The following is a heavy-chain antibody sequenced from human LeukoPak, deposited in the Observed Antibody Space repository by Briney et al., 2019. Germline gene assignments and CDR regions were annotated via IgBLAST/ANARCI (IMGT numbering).Heavy chain of an antibody. D-gene: IGHD6-19*01. J-gene: IGHJ2*01. CDR3: ARGLVAVTGTWYFDL. CDR1: GGSISRYH. Sequence: PETPSLTCTLSGGSISRYHWSWIRQPPGKGLEWIGCLYDSGSTNYDPSVKSRVTISVDTSNNQFSLRLGSVTAADTAIYYCARGLVAVTGTWYFDLWGRGTLVTVSS. V-gene: IGHV4-59*01. CDR2: LYDSGST.